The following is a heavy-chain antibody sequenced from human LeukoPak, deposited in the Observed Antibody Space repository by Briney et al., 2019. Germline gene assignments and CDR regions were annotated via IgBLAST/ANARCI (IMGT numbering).Heavy chain of an antibody. CDR2: INAANGDT. CDR3: ARGRSRGRPFDWLDGLDF. Sequence: ASVKVSCKASGYTFSDYALHWVRQALGRGLEWMGWINAANGDTKYSQRLHDRFIFTRDTSATTSYLEFTSLTSEDTAVYFCARGRSRGRPFDWLDGLDFWGQGTTVIVS. CDR1: GYTFSDYA. D-gene: IGHD3-9*01. V-gene: IGHV1-3*01. J-gene: IGHJ3*01.